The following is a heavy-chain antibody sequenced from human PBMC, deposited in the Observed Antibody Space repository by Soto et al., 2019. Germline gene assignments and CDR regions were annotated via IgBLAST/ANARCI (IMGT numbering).Heavy chain of an antibody. D-gene: IGHD7-27*01. CDR3: ARDLTAGDTY. J-gene: IGHJ4*02. CDR1: GFTFTSYW. V-gene: IGHV3-74*01. Sequence: EVQLVESGGDLVQPGGSLRLSCAASGFTFTSYWMHWVRQAPGKGLVWVSRINSDGSTTNYADSVKGRFTISRDNAKNALYLQMNSLRADDTAVYYCARDLTAGDTYWGQGTLVTVSS. CDR2: INSDGSTT.